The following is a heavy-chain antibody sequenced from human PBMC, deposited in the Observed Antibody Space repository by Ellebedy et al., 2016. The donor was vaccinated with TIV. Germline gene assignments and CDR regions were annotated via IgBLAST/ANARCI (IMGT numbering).Heavy chain of an antibody. CDR1: GFTFSGSA. CDR2: IRSKANSYAT. D-gene: IGHD3-10*01. CDR3: TRYYYGSGSYSEYFQH. J-gene: IGHJ1*01. V-gene: IGHV3-73*01. Sequence: GESLKISXAASGFTFSGSAMHWVRQASGKGLEWVGRIRSKANSYATAYAASVKGRFTISRDDSKNTAYLQMNSLKTEDTAVYYCTRYYYGSGSYSEYFQHWGQGTLVTVSS.